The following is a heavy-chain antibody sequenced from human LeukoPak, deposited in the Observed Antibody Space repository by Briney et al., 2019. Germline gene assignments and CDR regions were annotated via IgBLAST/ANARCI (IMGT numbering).Heavy chain of an antibody. Sequence: SVKVSCKASGGTFSSYAISWVRQAPGPGLEWMGGIIPIFGTANYAQKFQGRVTVTADKSTSTAYMELSSLRSEDTAVYYCARDKIGDYGASYWYFDLWGRGTLVTVSS. J-gene: IGHJ2*01. CDR2: IIPIFGTA. V-gene: IGHV1-69*06. CDR3: ARDKIGDYGASYWYFDL. D-gene: IGHD4-17*01. CDR1: GGTFSSYA.